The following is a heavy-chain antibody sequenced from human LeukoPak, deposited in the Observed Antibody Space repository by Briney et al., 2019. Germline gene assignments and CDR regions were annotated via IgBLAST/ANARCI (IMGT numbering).Heavy chain of an antibody. V-gene: IGHV3-33*01. CDR1: GFTFSDHG. CDR3: ARDKDKWLRFGGLNWFDP. D-gene: IGHD5-12*01. Sequence: GRSLRLSCATSGFTFSDHGMHWVRQAPGKGLEWVAVIWYDGSSRYYTHSVKGRFTISSDNSKNTVYLQMNSLRAEDTAVYYCARDKDKWLRFGGLNWFDPWGQGTLVTVSS. J-gene: IGHJ5*02. CDR2: IWYDGSSR.